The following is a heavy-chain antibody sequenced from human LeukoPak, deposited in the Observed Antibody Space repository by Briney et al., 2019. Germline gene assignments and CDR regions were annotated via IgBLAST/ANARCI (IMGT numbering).Heavy chain of an antibody. CDR2: INHSGST. CDR1: GGSFSGYY. J-gene: IGHJ4*02. Sequence: SETLSLTCAVYGGSFSGYYWSWIRQPPGRGLEWIGEINHSGSTNYNPSLKSRVTISVDTSKNQFALKLSSVTAADTAVYYCARDQGYSYHSFDYWGQGTLVTVSS. D-gene: IGHD5-18*01. V-gene: IGHV4-34*01. CDR3: ARDQGYSYHSFDY.